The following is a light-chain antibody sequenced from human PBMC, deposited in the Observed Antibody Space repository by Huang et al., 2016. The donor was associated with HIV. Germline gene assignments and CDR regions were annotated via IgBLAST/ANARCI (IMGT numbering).Light chain of an antibody. V-gene: IGKV3-20*01. Sequence: EIVLTQSPGTPSLSPGERVTLSCRASQSVSSNFLAWYQQKPGQAPRFRIYGASTRATGVPDRFSGSGSGTDFTLTISRLEPEDFAVYYCQQYGSSPLTFGGGTKVEIK. CDR1: QSVSSNF. J-gene: IGKJ4*01. CDR3: QQYGSSPLT. CDR2: GAS.